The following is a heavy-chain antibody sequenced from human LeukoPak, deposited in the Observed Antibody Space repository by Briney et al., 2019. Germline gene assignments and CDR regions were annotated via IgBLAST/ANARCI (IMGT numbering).Heavy chain of an antibody. V-gene: IGHV4-34*01. J-gene: IGHJ4*02. D-gene: IGHD2-2*01. Sequence: SEALSLTCAVYGGSFSGYYWSWIRQPPGKGVEGMGEINHSGSTNYNPSLKSRVTISVDTSKNQFSLKLSSVTAADTAVYYCAGGRTGVVVPAAGLVLPRSYFDYWGQGTLVTVSS. CDR2: INHSGST. CDR1: GGSFSGYY. CDR3: AGGRTGVVVPAAGLVLPRSYFDY.